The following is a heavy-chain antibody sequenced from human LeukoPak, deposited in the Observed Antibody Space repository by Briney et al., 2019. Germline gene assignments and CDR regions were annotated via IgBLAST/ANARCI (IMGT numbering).Heavy chain of an antibody. Sequence: SETLSLTCTVSGGSISSGGYYWSWIRQPPGKSLEWIGYIYHSGSTYYNPSLKSRVTISVDTSKNQFSLKLTSVTAADTAVYYCARETTLVGYNYGLGFNYWGQGTLVTVSS. V-gene: IGHV4-61*08. J-gene: IGHJ4*02. D-gene: IGHD3-10*01. CDR1: GGSISSGGYY. CDR2: IYHSGST. CDR3: ARETTLVGYNYGLGFNY.